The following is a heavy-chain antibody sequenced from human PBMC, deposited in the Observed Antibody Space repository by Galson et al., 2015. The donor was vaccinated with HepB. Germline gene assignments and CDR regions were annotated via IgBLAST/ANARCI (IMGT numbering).Heavy chain of an antibody. V-gene: IGHV3-21*01. Sequence: SLRLSCAASGFTFSSYSMNWVRQAPGKGLEWVSSISSSSSYIYYADSVKGRFTISRDNAKNSLYLQMNSLRAEDTAVYYCARADPDTAMATGLLVRWGQGTLVTVSS. D-gene: IGHD5-18*01. CDR2: ISSSSSYI. CDR3: ARADPDTAMATGLLVR. CDR1: GFTFSSYS. J-gene: IGHJ4*02.